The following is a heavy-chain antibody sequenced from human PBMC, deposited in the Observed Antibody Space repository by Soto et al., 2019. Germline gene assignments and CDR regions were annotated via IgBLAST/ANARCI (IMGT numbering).Heavy chain of an antibody. CDR1: GFTFSTYW. CDR2: IRPDGSEA. Sequence: EVQLVESGGDLVQPGGSLRLSCAASGFTFSTYWMTWVRQVPGKGLEWVAHIRPDGSEAGYVDSVNGRFTISRDNDKNSLHLHMSSLRVEDTAVYYCAREGWGSLLDHWGLGTLVTVSS. CDR3: AREGWGSLLDH. D-gene: IGHD7-27*01. J-gene: IGHJ4*02. V-gene: IGHV3-7*04.